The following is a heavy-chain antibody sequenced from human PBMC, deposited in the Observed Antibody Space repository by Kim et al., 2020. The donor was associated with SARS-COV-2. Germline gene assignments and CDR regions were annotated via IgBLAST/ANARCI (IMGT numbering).Heavy chain of an antibody. J-gene: IGHJ3*02. V-gene: IGHV4-34*01. CDR1: GGSFSGYY. Sequence: SETLSLTCAVYGGSFSGYYWSWIRQPPGKGLEWIGEINHSGSTNYNPSLKSRVTISVDTSKNQFSLKLSSVTAADTAVYYCARVVPAARARHDAFDIWGQGTMVTVSS. CDR2: INHSGST. CDR3: ARVVPAARARHDAFDI. D-gene: IGHD2-2*01.